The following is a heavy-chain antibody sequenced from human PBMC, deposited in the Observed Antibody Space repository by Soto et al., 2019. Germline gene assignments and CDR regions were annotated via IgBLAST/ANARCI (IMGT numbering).Heavy chain of an antibody. J-gene: IGHJ4*02. CDR3: ASTRGSSYDY. Sequence: ELQLVETGGGLIQHGGSLRLSCAASGFTVSGNYMSWVRQAPGKGLEWVSVIYNGGGTYYADSVKGRFTISRDNSKNTLYLQMNSLRAEDTAVYYCASTRGSSYDYWGQGTLVTVSS. CDR2: IYNGGGT. CDR1: GFTVSGNY. V-gene: IGHV3-53*02. D-gene: IGHD6-6*01.